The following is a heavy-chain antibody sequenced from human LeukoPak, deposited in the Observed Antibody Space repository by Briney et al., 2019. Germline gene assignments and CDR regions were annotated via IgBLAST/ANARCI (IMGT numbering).Heavy chain of an antibody. Sequence: PGGSLRLSCAASGFTFSGSAMHWVRQASGKGLEWVGCIRSKANSYATAYAASVKGRFTISRDDSENTAYLQMNSLKTEDTAVYYCTRRGGDQNVQNDYWGQGTLVTASS. J-gene: IGHJ4*02. CDR3: TRRGGDQNVQNDY. CDR2: IRSKANSYAT. CDR1: GFTFSGSA. V-gene: IGHV3-73*01. D-gene: IGHD4-17*01.